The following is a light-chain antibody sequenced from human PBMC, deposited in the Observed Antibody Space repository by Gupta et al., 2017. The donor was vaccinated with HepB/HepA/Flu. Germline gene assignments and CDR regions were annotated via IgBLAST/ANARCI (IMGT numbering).Light chain of an antibody. V-gene: IGLV2-11*01. J-gene: IGLJ2*01. CDR2: DVN. Sequence: QSSLTQPRSVSGSPGQSVTISYTGTNSDIGGYNYVSWYQHHPGKAPRLMIYDVNKRPSGVPDRFSGSKSGDTASLTISGLQAEDESDYHCCSYAGGHTWVFGGGTKVTVL. CDR1: NSDIGGYNY. CDR3: CSYAGGHTWV.